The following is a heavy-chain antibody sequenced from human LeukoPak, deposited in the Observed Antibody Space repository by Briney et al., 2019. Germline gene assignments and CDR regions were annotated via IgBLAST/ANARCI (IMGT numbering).Heavy chain of an antibody. D-gene: IGHD3-10*01. J-gene: IGHJ4*02. CDR1: GGSFSGYY. V-gene: IGHV4-34*01. CDR2: INHSGST. Sequence: PSETLPLTCAVYGGSFSGYYWSWIRQPPGKGLEWIGEINHSGSTNYNPSLKSRVTISVDTSKNQFSLKLSSVTAADTAVYYCARVGTYGSGSYLSWLDYWGQGTLVTVSS. CDR3: ARVGTYGSGSYLSWLDY.